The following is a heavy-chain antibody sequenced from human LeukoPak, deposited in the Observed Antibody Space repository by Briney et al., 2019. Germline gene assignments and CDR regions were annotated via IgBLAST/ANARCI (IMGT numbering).Heavy chain of an antibody. D-gene: IGHD4-23*01. CDR3: ARVNGGNIFDY. Sequence: SETLSLTCTVSGGSISSGDYYWSWIRQPPGKGLEWIGYIYYSGNTYYNPSLKSRVTLSVDTSKNQFSLKLSSVTAADTAVYYCARVNGGNIFDYWGQGTLVAVAS. V-gene: IGHV4-30-4*01. J-gene: IGHJ4*02. CDR2: IYYSGNT. CDR1: GGSISSGDYY.